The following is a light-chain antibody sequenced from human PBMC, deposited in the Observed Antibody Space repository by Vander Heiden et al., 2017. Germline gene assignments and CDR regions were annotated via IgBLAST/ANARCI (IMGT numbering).Light chain of an antibody. J-gene: IGKJ1*01. V-gene: IGKV1-5*03. CDR3: QQYNFYGS. Sequence: DIQMTQSPSTLSASVGDRVTITCPASQSINTWLAWYQQKPGKAPKPLIYKASSLESGVPSRFSGSGSGTEFTLTISSLQPDDFATYYCQQYNFYGSFGQGTKVE. CDR2: KAS. CDR1: QSINTW.